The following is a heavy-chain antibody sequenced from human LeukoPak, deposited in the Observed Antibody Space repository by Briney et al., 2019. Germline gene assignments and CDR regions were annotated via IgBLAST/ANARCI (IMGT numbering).Heavy chain of an antibody. CDR1: GYSISSGYY. V-gene: IGHV4-38-2*02. J-gene: IGHJ6*03. CDR2: IYHSGST. Sequence: PSETLSLTCAVSGYSISSGYYWGWIRQPPGKGLEWIGSIYHSGSTYYNPFLKSRVTISVDTSKNQFSLKLSSVTAADTAVYYCAREIVVVPAAMPGLCYMDVGGKGTTVTVSS. CDR3: AREIVVVPAAMPGLCYMDV. D-gene: IGHD2-2*01.